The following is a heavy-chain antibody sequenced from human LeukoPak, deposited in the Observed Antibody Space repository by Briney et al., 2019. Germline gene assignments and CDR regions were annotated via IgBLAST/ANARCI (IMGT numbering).Heavy chain of an antibody. J-gene: IGHJ3*02. CDR3: TRALPLRTDAFDI. Sequence: PGGSLRLSCAASGFTFSSYSMNWVRQAPGKGLEWVSSISSSSSSYIYYADSVKGRFTISRDNAKNSLYLQMNNLRAEDTAVYYCTRALPLRTDAFDIWGQGTMVTVSS. V-gene: IGHV3-21*01. CDR1: GFTFSSYS. CDR2: ISSSSSSYI.